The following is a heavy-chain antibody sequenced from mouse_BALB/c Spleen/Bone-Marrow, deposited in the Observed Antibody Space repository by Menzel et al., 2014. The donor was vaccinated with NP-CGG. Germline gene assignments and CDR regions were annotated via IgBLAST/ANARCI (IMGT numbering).Heavy chain of an antibody. V-gene: IGHV1S132*01. CDR1: GYTFTSYW. CDR2: IFPGTGTT. Sequence: QVQLQQSGTELVKPGASVKLSCKTSGYTFTSYWIQWVKQRPGQGPEWIGEIFPGTGTTYYNEKFKGKATLTIDKSSSPAYMQLSSLTSEDSAVYFCARRAKSNDGGSYWYFDVWGAGTTVTVSS. D-gene: IGHD2-12*01. J-gene: IGHJ1*01. CDR3: ARRAKSNDGGSYWYFDV.